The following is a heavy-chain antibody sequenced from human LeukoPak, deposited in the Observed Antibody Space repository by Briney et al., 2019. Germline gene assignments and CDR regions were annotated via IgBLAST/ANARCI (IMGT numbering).Heavy chain of an antibody. V-gene: IGHV1-46*01. CDR2: INPSCGST. D-gene: IGHD3-3*01. CDR3: ARGAAGVWYFDY. CDR1: GYTFTSYY. Sequence: ASVKVSCKASGYTFTSYYMHWVRQPPAQGLEWMGIINPSCGSTSYAQKFQGRVTMTRDTSTSTVYMELSSLRSEDTAVYYCARGAAGVWYFDYWGQGTLVTVSS. J-gene: IGHJ4*02.